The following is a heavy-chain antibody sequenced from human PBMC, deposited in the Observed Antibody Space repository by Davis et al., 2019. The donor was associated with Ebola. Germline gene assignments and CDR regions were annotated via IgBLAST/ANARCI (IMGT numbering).Heavy chain of an antibody. Sequence: HTGGSLRPSCAASGFTFSGYWMNWVRQAPGKGLTWVSYINSDGSITTYADSVKGRFTISRDNAKNTLYLQMHSLRAEDTAVYYCAAAIGGGIRWGQGTLVTVSS. CDR2: INSDGSIT. J-gene: IGHJ4*02. CDR3: AAAIGGGIR. V-gene: IGHV3-74*01. D-gene: IGHD2-15*01. CDR1: GFTFSGYW.